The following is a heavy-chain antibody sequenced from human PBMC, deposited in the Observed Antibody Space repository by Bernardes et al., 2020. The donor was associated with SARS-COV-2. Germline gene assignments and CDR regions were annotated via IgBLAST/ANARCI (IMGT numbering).Heavy chain of an antibody. Sequence: ETLSLPCTVSGGSISSSSYYWGWIRQPPGKGLEWIGSIYYIGITKYNPSLKSRVTISLDTSKSQFSLKLYSVTAADTALYYCSNRGRAPAASFDSWGQGTLVTVSS. CDR1: GGSISSSSYY. D-gene: IGHD2-2*01. V-gene: IGHV4-39*07. CDR2: IYYIGIT. J-gene: IGHJ4*02. CDR3: SNRGRAPAASFDS.